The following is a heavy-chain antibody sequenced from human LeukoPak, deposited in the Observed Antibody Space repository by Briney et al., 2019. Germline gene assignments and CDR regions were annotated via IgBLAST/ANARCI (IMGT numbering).Heavy chain of an antibody. CDR2: IIPTFGTA. CDR3: ARGYYYDSTSRLDAFDI. Sequence: ASVKVSCKASGGTFSSYAISWVRQAPGQGLEWMGGIIPTFGTANYAQKFQGRVTITADESTSTAYMELSSLRSEDTAVYYCARGYYYDSTSRLDAFDIWGQGTMVTVSS. CDR1: GGTFSSYA. J-gene: IGHJ3*02. D-gene: IGHD3-22*01. V-gene: IGHV1-69*13.